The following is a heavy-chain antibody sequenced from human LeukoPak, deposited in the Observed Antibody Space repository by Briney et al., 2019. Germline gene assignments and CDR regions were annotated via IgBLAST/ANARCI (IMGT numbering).Heavy chain of an antibody. Sequence: ASVKVSCKASGYTFTGYYMHWVRQAPGQGLEWMGWINPNSGGTNYAQKFQGRVTMTRDTSISTAYMELSRLRSDDTAVYYCARVDGYYYDSSGYYPGDFDYWGQGTLVTVSS. J-gene: IGHJ4*02. CDR1: GYTFTGYY. D-gene: IGHD3-22*01. CDR3: ARVDGYYYDSSGYYPGDFDY. CDR2: INPNSGGT. V-gene: IGHV1-2*02.